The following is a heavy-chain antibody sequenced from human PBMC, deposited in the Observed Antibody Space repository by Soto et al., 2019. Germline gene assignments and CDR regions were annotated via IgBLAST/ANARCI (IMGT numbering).Heavy chain of an antibody. CDR1: GFTFSTYS. Sequence: EVQLVESGGGLVQPGVSLRLSCAASGFTFSTYSMNWVRQAPGQGLEWISYITKSSRTIYYADSVKGRFTISRDNAKNSLYLQMNSLRAADTAVYYCKREHGYGYGMDVWVQGPTVTVSS. J-gene: IGHJ6*02. V-gene: IGHV3-48*01. D-gene: IGHD5-12*01. CDR2: ITKSSRTI. CDR3: KREHGYGYGMDV.